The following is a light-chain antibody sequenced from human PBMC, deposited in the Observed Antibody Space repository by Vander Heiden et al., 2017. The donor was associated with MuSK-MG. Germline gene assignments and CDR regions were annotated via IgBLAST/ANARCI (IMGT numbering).Light chain of an antibody. V-gene: IGLV3-1*01. J-gene: IGLJ2*01. CDR1: KLDDRY. Sequence: SYELTQRPSVSVSPGQPANISCSGDKLDDRYVSWYHQKAGQTPGPVIYHDSRRRSGIPDRFSCSNSGNRAILTISGTLPVDEAVDYCQAWDASAGEEVVFGGGTKVTVL. CDR3: QAWDASAGEEVV. CDR2: HDS.